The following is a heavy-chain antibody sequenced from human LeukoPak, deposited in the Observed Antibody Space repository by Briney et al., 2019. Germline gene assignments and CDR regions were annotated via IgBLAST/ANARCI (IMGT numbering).Heavy chain of an antibody. V-gene: IGHV4-59*08. J-gene: IGHJ6*02. D-gene: IGHD4-17*01. Sequence: KPSETLSLTCTVSGGSMRSYYWSWIRQPPGKGLEWIGYIYYSGSTNYNPSLKSRVTISVDTSKNQFSLKLSSVTAADTAVYYCARYALSYGAYGMDVWGQGTTVTVSS. CDR2: IYYSGST. CDR3: ARYALSYGAYGMDV. CDR1: GGSMRSYY.